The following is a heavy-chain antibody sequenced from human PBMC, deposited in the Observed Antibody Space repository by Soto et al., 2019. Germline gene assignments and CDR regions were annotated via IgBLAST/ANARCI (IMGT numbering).Heavy chain of an antibody. J-gene: IGHJ6*02. CDR1: GFTFSSYW. V-gene: IGHV3-74*01. CDR2: INSDESTT. CDR3: VRGVRNYYGVDV. Sequence: GGSLRLSCAASGFTFSSYWMHWVRQAPGQGLVWVSRINSDESTTNYADSVKGRFTISRDNAKNTLYLQMNSLRAEDTAVYYCVRGVRNYYGVDVWGQGTTVTVSS.